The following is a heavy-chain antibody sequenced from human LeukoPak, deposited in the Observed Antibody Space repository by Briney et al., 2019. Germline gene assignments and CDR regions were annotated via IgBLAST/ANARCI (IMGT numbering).Heavy chain of an antibody. CDR2: TYTGGST. CDR3: ARHFLSSGWRTFDY. V-gene: IGHV4-4*07. D-gene: IGHD6-19*01. J-gene: IGHJ4*02. CDR1: GGSISSYT. Sequence: SETLSLTCTVSGGSISSYTWSWLRQPAGKGLEWVGRTYTGGSTNYNPSLKSRVTISVDTSKNQFSLKLSSVTAADTAVYYCARHFLSSGWRTFDYWGQGTLVTVSS.